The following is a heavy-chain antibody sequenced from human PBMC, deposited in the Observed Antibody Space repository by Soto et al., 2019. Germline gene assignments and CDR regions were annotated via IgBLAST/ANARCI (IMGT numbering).Heavy chain of an antibody. D-gene: IGHD2-15*01. CDR3: ARDRRDVVVVAATPYYYGMDV. Sequence: QVQLQESGPGLVKPSQTLSLTCTVSGGSISSGGYYWSWIRQHPGKGLEWIGYIYYSGSTYYNPSLKSRVKISVNTYKNQFSLKLSTVTAADTAVYYCARDRRDVVVVAATPYYYGMDVWGQGTTVTVSS. J-gene: IGHJ6*02. V-gene: IGHV4-31*03. CDR1: GGSISSGGYY. CDR2: IYYSGST.